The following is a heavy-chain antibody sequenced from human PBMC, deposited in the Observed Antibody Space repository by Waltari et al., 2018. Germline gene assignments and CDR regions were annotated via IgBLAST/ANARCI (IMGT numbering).Heavy chain of an antibody. J-gene: IGHJ4*02. CDR2: IRYDGSNK. D-gene: IGHD2-15*01. Sequence: QVQLVESGGGVVQPGGSLRLSCAASGFTFSSYGMHWVRQAPGKGLEWVAFIRYDGSNKYYADSVKGRFTISRDNSKNTLYLQMNSLRSEDTAVYYCARLPEDCSGGSCYPYYFDYWGQGTLVTVSS. CDR3: ARLPEDCSGGSCYPYYFDY. V-gene: IGHV3-30*02. CDR1: GFTFSSYG.